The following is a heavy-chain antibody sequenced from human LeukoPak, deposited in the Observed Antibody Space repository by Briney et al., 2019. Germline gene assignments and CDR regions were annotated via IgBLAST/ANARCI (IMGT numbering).Heavy chain of an antibody. Sequence: ASVKVSCKASGYTFLNYGISWVRQAPGRGLERMGWVSDYNGNTKYAQNLQGRVTMTTDTSTSTGYMELRSLRSDDTAVYYCARSLWFGEYIRGMENQYYGMDVWGQGTTVTVSS. CDR1: GYTFLNYG. CDR2: VSDYNGNT. J-gene: IGHJ6*02. V-gene: IGHV1-18*01. D-gene: IGHD3-10*01. CDR3: ARSLWFGEYIRGMENQYYGMDV.